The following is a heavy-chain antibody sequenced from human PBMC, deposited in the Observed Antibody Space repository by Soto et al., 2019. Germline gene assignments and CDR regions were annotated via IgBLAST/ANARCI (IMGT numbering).Heavy chain of an antibody. CDR3: ARIAASGRGWDV. Sequence: EVQLVESGGGLVQPGGSLRLSCVDSGFTFSSYWMSWVRQARVKGLEWVGNIKQDGSEENYVDSVKGRFTISRDNAKNSMYLPMNSLRAEDTAVYYCARIAASGRGWDVWGQGTTVVVSS. J-gene: IGHJ6*02. CDR1: GFTFSSYW. D-gene: IGHD6-13*01. V-gene: IGHV3-7*01. CDR2: IKQDGSEE.